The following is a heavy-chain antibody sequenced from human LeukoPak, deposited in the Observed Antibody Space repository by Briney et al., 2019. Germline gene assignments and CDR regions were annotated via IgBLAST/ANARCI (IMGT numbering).Heavy chain of an antibody. V-gene: IGHV4-34*01. Sequence: KTSETLSLTCAVYGGSFSGYYWSWIRQPPGKGLEWIGEINHSGSTNYNPSPKSRVTISVDTSKNQFSLKLSSVTAADTAVYYCARGPSFITMVRGVNFDYWGQGTLVTVSS. CDR1: GGSFSGYY. CDR2: INHSGST. CDR3: ARGPSFITMVRGVNFDY. J-gene: IGHJ4*02. D-gene: IGHD3-10*01.